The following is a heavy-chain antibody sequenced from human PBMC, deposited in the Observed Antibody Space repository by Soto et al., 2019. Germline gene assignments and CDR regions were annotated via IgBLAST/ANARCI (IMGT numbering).Heavy chain of an antibody. CDR2: ISDSGAT. V-gene: IGHV3-23*01. D-gene: IGHD1-1*01. J-gene: IGHJ3*01. Sequence: EVQLLESGGGSLQTGGSLRLSCAASGFTFSNYAMGWLRQAPGKGLECVSIISDSGATFYAASVQGRFTISRDNSKSTLHLQVNSLRAEETAVYFCARVRTQQTSFDAFNVWGQGTMVTVSS. CDR3: ARVRTQQTSFDAFNV. CDR1: GFTFSNYA.